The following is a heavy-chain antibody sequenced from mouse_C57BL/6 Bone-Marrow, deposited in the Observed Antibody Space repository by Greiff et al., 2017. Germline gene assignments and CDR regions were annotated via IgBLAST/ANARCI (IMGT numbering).Heavy chain of an antibody. Sequence: EVMLVESGGDLVKPGGSLKLSCAASGFTFSSYGMSWVRQTPDKRLEWVATISSGGSYTYYPDSVKGRFTISRDNAKNTLYLQLSSLKSEDTAMXYCARHGYENFDYWGQGTTLTVSS. CDR3: ARHGYENFDY. CDR2: ISSGGSYT. V-gene: IGHV5-6*01. CDR1: GFTFSSYG. J-gene: IGHJ2*01. D-gene: IGHD2-10*02.